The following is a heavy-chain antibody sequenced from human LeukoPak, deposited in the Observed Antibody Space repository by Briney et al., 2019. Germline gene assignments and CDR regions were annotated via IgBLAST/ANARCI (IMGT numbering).Heavy chain of an antibody. V-gene: IGHV1-69*13. Sequence: VRVSCKASGGTFSSYAISWVRQAPGQGLEWMGGIIPIFGTANYAQKFQGRVTITADESTSTAYMELSSLRSEDTAVYYCAREGGGKLLWFGELLGAFGIWGQGTMVTVSS. CDR2: IIPIFGTA. CDR3: AREGGGKLLWFGELLGAFGI. D-gene: IGHD3-10*01. J-gene: IGHJ3*02. CDR1: GGTFSSYA.